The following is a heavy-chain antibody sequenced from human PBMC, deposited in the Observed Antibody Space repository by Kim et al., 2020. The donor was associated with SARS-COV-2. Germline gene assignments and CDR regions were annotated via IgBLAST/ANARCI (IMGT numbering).Heavy chain of an antibody. CDR3: ARVGSGARRGLRWYSSDRGDY. D-gene: IGHD4-17*01. CDR1: GGSFSGYY. CDR2: INHSGST. J-gene: IGHJ4*02. V-gene: IGHV4-34*01. Sequence: SETLSLTCAVYGGSFSGYYWSWIRQPPGKGLEWIGEINHSGSTNYNPSLKSRVTISVDTSKNQFSLKLSSVTVADTAVYYCARVGSGARRGLRWYSSDRGDYWGQGTLVTVSS.